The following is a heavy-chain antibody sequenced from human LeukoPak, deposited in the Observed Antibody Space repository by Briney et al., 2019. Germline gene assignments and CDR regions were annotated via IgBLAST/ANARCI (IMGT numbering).Heavy chain of an antibody. CDR3: AKERGWELLLPNYFDY. Sequence: PGGSLRLSCAASGFTFSSYSMNWVRQAPGKGLEWVSSISSSSTYIYYADSVKGRFATSRDNSKNTVYLQMNSLGAEDTAVYYCAKERGWELLLPNYFDYWGQGILVTVSS. D-gene: IGHD1-26*01. J-gene: IGHJ4*02. CDR1: GFTFSSYS. V-gene: IGHV3-21*01. CDR2: ISSSSTYI.